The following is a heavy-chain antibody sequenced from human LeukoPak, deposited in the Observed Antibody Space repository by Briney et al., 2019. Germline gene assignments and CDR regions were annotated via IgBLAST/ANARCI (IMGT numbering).Heavy chain of an antibody. D-gene: IGHD3-9*01. CDR1: GYTFTGYY. CDR2: INPNSGGT. J-gene: IGHJ5*02. Sequence: ASVKVSCKASGYTFTGYYMHWVRQAPGQGLEWMGWINPNSGGTNYAQKFQGRVTMTRDASISTAYMELSRLRSDDTAVYYCARGGGTVRYFHWSGIQNWFDLWGQGTLVTVSS. V-gene: IGHV1-2*02. CDR3: ARGGGTVRYFHWSGIQNWFDL.